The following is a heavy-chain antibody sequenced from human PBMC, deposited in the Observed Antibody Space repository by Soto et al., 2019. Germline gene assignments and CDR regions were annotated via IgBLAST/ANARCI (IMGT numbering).Heavy chain of an antibody. J-gene: IGHJ4*02. D-gene: IGHD3-22*01. V-gene: IGHV1-69*01. CDR2: IIPIFGTA. Sequence: QVQLVQSGAEVKKPGSSVKVSCKASGGTFSSYAISWVRQAPGQGLEWMGGIIPIFGTANYAQKFQGRVTITADESTSTAYMELSSLRSEDTAVYYYARAGVDYYDSSGSYYGFDYWGQGTLVTVSS. CDR1: GGTFSSYA. CDR3: ARAGVDYYDSSGSYYGFDY.